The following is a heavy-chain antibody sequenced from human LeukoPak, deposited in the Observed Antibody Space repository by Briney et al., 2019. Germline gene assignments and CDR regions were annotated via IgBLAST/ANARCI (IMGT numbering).Heavy chain of an antibody. CDR1: GGSISSYY. V-gene: IGHV4-59*01. CDR3: AREQEGSSGWYNWFDP. D-gene: IGHD6-19*01. CDR2: IYYSGST. Sequence: PSETLSLTCTVSGGSISSYYWSWVRQPPGKGLEWVGYIYYSGSTNYNPSLKSRVTISVATSKNQFSMKLSSVNAADTAVYYCAREQEGSSGWYNWFDPWGQGTLVTVSS. J-gene: IGHJ5*02.